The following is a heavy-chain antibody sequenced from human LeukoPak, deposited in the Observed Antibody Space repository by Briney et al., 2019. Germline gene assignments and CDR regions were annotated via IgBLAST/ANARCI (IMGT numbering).Heavy chain of an antibody. Sequence: PGGSLRLSCTASGFTFSNYWMTWVRQAPGKGMEWVANIKQDGRGKYYVDSVTGRFTISRDNAKNLLFLQMSSLSAEDTAVYYCARKAGKMFDYWGQGTLVTASS. CDR3: ARKAGKMFDY. D-gene: IGHD6-19*01. J-gene: IGHJ4*02. CDR1: GFTFSNYW. CDR2: IKQDGRGK. V-gene: IGHV3-7*01.